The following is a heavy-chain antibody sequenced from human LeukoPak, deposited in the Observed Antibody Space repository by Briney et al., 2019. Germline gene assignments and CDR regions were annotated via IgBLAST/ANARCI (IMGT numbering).Heavy chain of an antibody. CDR3: ARVDDSSGYYGYDDAFDI. Sequence: SETLSLTCTVSGGSISSGDYYWSWIRQPPGKGLEWIGYIYYSGSTYYNPSLKSRVTISVDTSKNQFSLKLSSVTAADTAVYYCARVDDSSGYYGYDDAFDIWGQGTMVTVSS. D-gene: IGHD3-22*01. V-gene: IGHV4-30-4*01. CDR2: IYYSGST. CDR1: GGSISSGDYY. J-gene: IGHJ3*02.